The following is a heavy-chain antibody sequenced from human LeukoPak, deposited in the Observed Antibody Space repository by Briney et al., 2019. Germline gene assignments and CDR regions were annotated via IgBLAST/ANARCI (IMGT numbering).Heavy chain of an antibody. CDR2: ISYDGSNK. V-gene: IGHV3-30*03. Sequence: GGSLRLSCAASGFTFSSYGMHWVRQAPGKGLEWVEVISYDGSNKYYADSVKGRFTISRDNSKNTLYLQMNSLRAEDTAVYYCARGSWPWGQGTLVTVSS. CDR1: GFTFSSYG. J-gene: IGHJ5*02. CDR3: ARGSWP. D-gene: IGHD1-26*01.